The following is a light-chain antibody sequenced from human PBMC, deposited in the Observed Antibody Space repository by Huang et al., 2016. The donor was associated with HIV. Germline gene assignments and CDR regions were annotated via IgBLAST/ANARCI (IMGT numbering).Light chain of an antibody. V-gene: IGKV1-27*01. CDR2: AAS. CDR3: QKYNSAPLT. Sequence: DIQMTQSPSSLSASVGDRVTITCRARQGISNYLAWYQQKPGKVPKLLMYAASTLQSGVSSRFSGSGSGTDFTLTINSLQPEDVATYDCQKYNSAPLTFGQGTKVEVK. CDR1: QGISNY. J-gene: IGKJ1*01.